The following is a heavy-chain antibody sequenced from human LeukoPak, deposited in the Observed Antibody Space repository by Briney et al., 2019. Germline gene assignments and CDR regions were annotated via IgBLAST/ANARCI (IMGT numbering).Heavy chain of an antibody. CDR2: ISYDGGNT. J-gene: IGHJ4*02. V-gene: IGHV3-30*18. D-gene: IGHD6-19*01. CDR1: GFTFSSSG. CDR3: AKDSLSYSSGWYNLGYFDY. Sequence: GRSLRLSCAASGFTFSSSGMRWVRQAPGKGLEWVAFISYDGGNTDYADSVKGRFTISRDNSKNTLYLQMNSLRAEDTAVYYCAKDSLSYSSGWYNLGYFDYWGQGTLVTVSS.